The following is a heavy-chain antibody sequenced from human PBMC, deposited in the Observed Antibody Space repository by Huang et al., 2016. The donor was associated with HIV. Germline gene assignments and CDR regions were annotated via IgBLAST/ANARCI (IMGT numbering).Heavy chain of an antibody. D-gene: IGHD2-21*02. Sequence: QVRLQQWGAGLLKPSETLSLTSAVSGGSFSGYQGTLIRQSPGKGLEWIGEINHSGIATYNPSLKTRVTITGDMSKNQFSLKMTSLTVADTSVYFCARGLRFCRGGDCFPTHFQHWSQG. CDR3: ARGLRFCRGGDCFPTHFQH. V-gene: IGHV4-34*02. J-gene: IGHJ1*01. CDR2: INHSGIA. CDR1: GGSFSGYQ.